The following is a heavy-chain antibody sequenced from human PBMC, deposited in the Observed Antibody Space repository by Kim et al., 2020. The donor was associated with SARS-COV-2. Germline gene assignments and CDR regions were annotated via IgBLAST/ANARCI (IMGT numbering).Heavy chain of an antibody. Sequence: GGSLRLSCTTSGFTFADYSVAWVRQAPGKGLEWVGLIRSNAYGGTTEYAASVSGRFTIPRDDYQSIAYVQMNSLRAEDTAVYYCTRGLASYDSKGYLGLPDATCIQYWGQGTLVAVSS. CDR3: TRGLASYDSKGYLGLPDATCIQY. V-gene: IGHV3-49*04. CDR2: IRSNAYGGTT. CDR1: GFTFADYS. D-gene: IGHD3-22*01. J-gene: IGHJ1*01.